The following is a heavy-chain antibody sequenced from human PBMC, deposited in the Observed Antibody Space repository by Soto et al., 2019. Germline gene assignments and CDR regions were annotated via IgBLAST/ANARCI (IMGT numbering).Heavy chain of an antibody. CDR2: IKQDGSEK. CDR1: GFTFSSYW. J-gene: IGHJ5*02. CDR3: ARDGSGDWNDRGNWFDP. Sequence: EVQLVESGGGLVQPGGSLRLSCAASGFTFSSYWMSWVRQAPGKGLEWVANIKQDGSEKYYVDSVKGRFTISRDNAKNSLYMQMNSLRAEDTAVYYCARDGSGDWNDRGNWFDPWGQGTLVTVSS. D-gene: IGHD1-1*01. V-gene: IGHV3-7*03.